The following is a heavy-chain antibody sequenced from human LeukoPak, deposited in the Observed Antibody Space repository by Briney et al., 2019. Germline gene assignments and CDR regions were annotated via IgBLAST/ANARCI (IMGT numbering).Heavy chain of an antibody. CDR2: FDPEDGET. J-gene: IGHJ5*02. V-gene: IGHV1-24*01. Sequence: ASVKVSCKVSGYTLTELSMHWVRQAPAKGLEWMGGFDPEDGETIYAQKFQGRVTMTEDTSTDTAYMELSSLRSEDTAVYYCATDQAAAGENWFAPWGQGTLVTVSS. CDR1: GYTLTELS. CDR3: ATDQAAAGENWFAP. D-gene: IGHD6-13*01.